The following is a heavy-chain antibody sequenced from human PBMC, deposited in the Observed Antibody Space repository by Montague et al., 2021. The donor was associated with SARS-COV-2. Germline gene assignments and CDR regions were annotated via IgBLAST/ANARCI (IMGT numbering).Heavy chain of an antibody. J-gene: IGHJ4*02. CDR1: GASISTGIYY. V-gene: IGHV4-61*02. Sequence: TLSLTCTVSGASISTGIYYWSWIRQPAGKGLEWIVRIRITGHTDYNSSLESRVFMSVDTSTNQFSLSLTSVTAADTAVYFCARFGSGTLEFDLWGQGTLVTVSS. CDR2: IRITGHT. D-gene: IGHD1-26*01. CDR3: ARFGSGTLEFDL.